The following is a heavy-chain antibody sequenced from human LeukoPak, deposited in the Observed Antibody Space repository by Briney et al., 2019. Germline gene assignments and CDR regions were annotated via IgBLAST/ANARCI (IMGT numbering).Heavy chain of an antibody. CDR1: GFTFSNYY. CDR2: VHHDGSER. J-gene: IGHJ4*02. V-gene: IGHV3-30*02. CDR3: AKERQTGDYFTSDY. D-gene: IGHD4-17*01. Sequence: GGSLRLSCAASGFTFSNYYMHWVRQAPGKGLEWVAVVHHDGSERYYADSVKGRFTISRDNSENTLYLQMNSLTVDDTAVYFCAKERQTGDYFTSDYWGQGTLVTVSS.